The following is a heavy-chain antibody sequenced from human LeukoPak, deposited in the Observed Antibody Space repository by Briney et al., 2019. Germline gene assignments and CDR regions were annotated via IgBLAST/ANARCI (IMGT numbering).Heavy chain of an antibody. Sequence: PSETLSLTCSVSGGSISGRSYYWGWIRQPPGKGLEWIGSFYYTGITYFNPSLKGRVTVSVDTSRKHYSLKLTSVTAADTAVYYCARGPVVVVAATHYFDSWGQGTLVTVSS. V-gene: IGHV4-39*07. CDR1: GGSISGRSYY. D-gene: IGHD2-15*01. J-gene: IGHJ4*02. CDR3: ARGPVVVVAATHYFDS. CDR2: FYYTGIT.